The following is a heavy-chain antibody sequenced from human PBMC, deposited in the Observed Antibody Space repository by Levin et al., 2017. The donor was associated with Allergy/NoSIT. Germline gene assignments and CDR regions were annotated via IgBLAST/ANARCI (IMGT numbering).Heavy chain of an antibody. CDR3: ARGTLGYCSGGYCPGFDP. CDR2: TYYRSKWYN. V-gene: IGHV6-1*01. J-gene: IGHJ5*02. D-gene: IGHD2-15*01. CDR1: GDSVSSNSAA. Sequence: SQTLSLPCAISGDSVSSNSAAWNWIRQSPSRGLAWLGRTYYRSKWYNDYAVSVKSRITINPDTSKNQFSLQLNSVTPEDTAVYYCARGTLGYCSGGYCPGFDPWGQGTLVTVSS.